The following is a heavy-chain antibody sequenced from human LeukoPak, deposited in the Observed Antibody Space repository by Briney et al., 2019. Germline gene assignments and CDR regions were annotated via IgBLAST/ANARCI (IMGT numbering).Heavy chain of an antibody. CDR2: TYYRSKWYN. Sequence: SQTLSLTCAISGDSVSSNSAAWNWIRQSPSRGLEWLGRTYYRSKWYNDYAVSVKSRITINPDTSKNQFSLQLNSVTPEDTAVYYCARSTAGCSGGSCYSGWYFDLWGRGTLVTVSS. CDR3: ARSTAGCSGGSCYSGWYFDL. V-gene: IGHV6-1*01. D-gene: IGHD2-15*01. CDR1: GDSVSSNSAA. J-gene: IGHJ2*01.